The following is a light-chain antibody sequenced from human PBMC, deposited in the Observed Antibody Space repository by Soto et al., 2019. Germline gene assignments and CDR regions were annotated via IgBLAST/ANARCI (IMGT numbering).Light chain of an antibody. Sequence: QSALTQPASVSGSPGQSITISCTGTSSDVGTYNYVSWYQQHPGKAPKLIIYEVSNRPSGVSNRFSGSKSGNTASLTISGLQAEDEADYYCCSYAGSSTHVVFGGGTKLTVL. CDR1: SSDVGTYNY. CDR2: EVS. J-gene: IGLJ2*01. CDR3: CSYAGSSTHVV. V-gene: IGLV2-14*01.